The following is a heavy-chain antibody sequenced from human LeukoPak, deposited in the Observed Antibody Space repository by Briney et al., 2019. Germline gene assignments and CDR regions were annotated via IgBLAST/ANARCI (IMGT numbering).Heavy chain of an antibody. CDR3: AKVYGSGSHWAYGMDV. D-gene: IGHD3-10*01. V-gene: IGHV3-30-3*01. Sequence: GRSLRLSCAASGFTFSNYAVHWVRQAPGKGLEWVAVISYDGNNKYYADSVKGRFTISRDNSKNTLYLQMNSLRAEDTAVYYCAKVYGSGSHWAYGMDVWGQGTTVTVSS. CDR1: GFTFSNYA. CDR2: ISYDGNNK. J-gene: IGHJ6*02.